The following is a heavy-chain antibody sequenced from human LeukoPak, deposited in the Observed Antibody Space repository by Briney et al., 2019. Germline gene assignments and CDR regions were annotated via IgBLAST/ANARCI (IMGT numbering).Heavy chain of an antibody. CDR1: GFTVSSSY. CDR2: IYSGGTT. D-gene: IGHD2-2*01. J-gene: IGHJ6*03. Sequence: GGSLRLSCAASGFTVSSSYMSWVRQAPGKGLEWVSVIYSGGTTYYADSVKGRFTISRDNSKNTLYLQMNSLRPEDTAVYYCASGPVPAAYMDVWGKGTTVTVSS. CDR3: ASGPVPAAYMDV. V-gene: IGHV3-53*05.